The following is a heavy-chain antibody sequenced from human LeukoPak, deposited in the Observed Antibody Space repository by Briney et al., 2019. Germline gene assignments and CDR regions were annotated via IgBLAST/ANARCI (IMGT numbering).Heavy chain of an antibody. Sequence: PSETLSLTCAVYGGSFSGYYWSWIRQPPGKGLEWIGEINHSGSTNYNPSLKSRATISVDTSKNQFSLKLSSVTAADTAVYYCARGYGSGSYALYWGQGTLVTVSS. CDR3: ARGYGSGSYALY. V-gene: IGHV4-34*01. CDR2: INHSGST. J-gene: IGHJ4*02. CDR1: GGSFSGYY. D-gene: IGHD3-10*01.